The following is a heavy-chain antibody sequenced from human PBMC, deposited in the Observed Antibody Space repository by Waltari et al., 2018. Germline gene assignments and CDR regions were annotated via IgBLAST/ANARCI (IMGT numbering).Heavy chain of an antibody. D-gene: IGHD3-3*01. CDR3: TTDWGSRLFEWLVNWFDP. Sequence: EVQLVESGGGLVKPGGSLRLSCAASGFTFSNAWMSWVRQAPGKGLGWVGRIKSKTDGGTTDYAAAGKGRFTISSDESKNTLYLQMNSLKTEDTAVYYCTTDWGSRLFEWLVNWFDPWGQGTLVTVSS. V-gene: IGHV3-15*01. J-gene: IGHJ5*02. CDR1: GFTFSNAW. CDR2: IKSKTDGGTT.